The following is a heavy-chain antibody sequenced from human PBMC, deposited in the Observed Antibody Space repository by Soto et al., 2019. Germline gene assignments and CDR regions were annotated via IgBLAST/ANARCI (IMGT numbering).Heavy chain of an antibody. J-gene: IGHJ4*02. Sequence: QVQLQESGSGLVQPSQTLSLTCTVSGGSISSDDYYWTWVRQPPGKGLEWIGNIHDTATTSYNPSLKSRLILSVDTSSNQFSLRLKSVTATDTAVYFCASQYYDFSSGALDFWGQGILVPVSS. CDR1: GGSISSDDYY. CDR3: ASQYYDFSSGALDF. CDR2: IHDTATT. D-gene: IGHD3-3*01. V-gene: IGHV4-30-4*01.